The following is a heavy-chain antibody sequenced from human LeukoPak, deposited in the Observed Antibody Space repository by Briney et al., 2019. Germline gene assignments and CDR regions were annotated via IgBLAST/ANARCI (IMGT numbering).Heavy chain of an antibody. J-gene: IGHJ4*02. D-gene: IGHD2-15*01. Sequence: GAPVKVSCKASGYTFTSYGISWVRPAPGQGLEWMGWISTYNGNTNYAQKLQGRVTMTTDTSTSTAYMELRSLRSDDTAVYYCARDLLYCSGGSCPFDYWGQGTLVTVSS. V-gene: IGHV1-18*01. CDR1: GYTFTSYG. CDR3: ARDLLYCSGGSCPFDY. CDR2: ISTYNGNT.